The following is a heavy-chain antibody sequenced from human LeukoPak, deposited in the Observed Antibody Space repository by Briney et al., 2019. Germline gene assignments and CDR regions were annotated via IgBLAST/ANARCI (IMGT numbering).Heavy chain of an antibody. V-gene: IGHV3-20*04. J-gene: IGHJ5*02. D-gene: IGHD3-10*01. CDR2: INWNGGST. CDR1: GFTFDDYG. Sequence: GGSLRLSCAASGFTFDDYGMRWVRQAPGKGLEWVSSINWNGGSTGYADSVKGRFTISRDNAKNSLYPQMNSLRAEDTALYYCARGEDSAYGSGSYLSWGQGTLVTVSS. CDR3: ARGEDSAYGSGSYLS.